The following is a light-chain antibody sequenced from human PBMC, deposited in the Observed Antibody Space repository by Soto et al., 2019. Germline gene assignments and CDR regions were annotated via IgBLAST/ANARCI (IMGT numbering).Light chain of an antibody. J-gene: IGKJ5*01. CDR1: QSFRGL. CDR3: QQRHMWPIT. Sequence: EVVLTQSPVTLSLSPWERATLSCRARQSFRGLLAWYQQKPGQAPRLLIYDAYNRATGIPPRFSGSGSGTDFTLTISSLEPEDSAVYYCQQRHMWPITFGQGTRLEIK. V-gene: IGKV3-11*01. CDR2: DAY.